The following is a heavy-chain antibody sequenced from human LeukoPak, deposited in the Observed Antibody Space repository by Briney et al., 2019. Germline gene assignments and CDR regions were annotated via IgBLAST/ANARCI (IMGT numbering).Heavy chain of an antibody. Sequence: PGGSLRLSCAASGFTFSSYGMSWVRQAPGKGLEWVSTISGSGGSTYYADSVKGRFTISRDNSKNTLYLQMNSLRAEDTAVYYCAKDGVLPIYYMDVWGKGTTVTISS. J-gene: IGHJ6*03. V-gene: IGHV3-23*01. CDR3: AKDGVLPIYYMDV. CDR2: ISGSGGST. CDR1: GFTFSSYG. D-gene: IGHD3-10*01.